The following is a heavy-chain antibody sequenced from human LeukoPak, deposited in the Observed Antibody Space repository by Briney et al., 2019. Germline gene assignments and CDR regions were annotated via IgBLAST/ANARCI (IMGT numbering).Heavy chain of an antibody. J-gene: IGHJ4*02. Sequence: PGGSLRLSCAASGFTFSSYSMNWVRQAPGKGLEWVSYISSSSSTIYYADSVKGRFTISRDNAKNSLYLQMNSLRAEDTAVYYCARDRPIFRGDSSGYDYWGQGTLVTVSS. D-gene: IGHD3-22*01. CDR1: GFTFSSYS. V-gene: IGHV3-48*01. CDR2: ISSSSSTI. CDR3: ARDRPIFRGDSSGYDY.